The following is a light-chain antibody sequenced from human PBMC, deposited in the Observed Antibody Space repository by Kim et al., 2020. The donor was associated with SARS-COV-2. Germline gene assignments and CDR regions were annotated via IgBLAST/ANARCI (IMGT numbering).Light chain of an antibody. CDR3: QQYDNWPLT. CDR2: GAS. CDR1: QSFNTT. Sequence: VYPGERATLSRRARQSFNTTLAWYQQKPGQAPRLLIYGASTRATGIPARFGGGGSGTEFTLTISTLLSEDFAVYYCQQYDNWPLTFGGGTKVDIK. V-gene: IGKV3-15*01. J-gene: IGKJ4*01.